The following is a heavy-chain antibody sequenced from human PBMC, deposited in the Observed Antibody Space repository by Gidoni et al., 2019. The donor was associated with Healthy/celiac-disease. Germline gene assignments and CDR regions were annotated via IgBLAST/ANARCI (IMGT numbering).Heavy chain of an antibody. Sequence: EVQLVASGGGLVQPGGSLRLSCAASGFSFSNYWMTWLRQAPGKGLEWVANIKQDGSDKNYVDSVKGRFTISRDNAKNSLYLQMNSLTAVDAAVYYCARDTVVDYWGQGTLVTVSS. V-gene: IGHV3-7*03. D-gene: IGHD4-17*01. J-gene: IGHJ4*02. CDR2: IKQDGSDK. CDR1: GFSFSNYW. CDR3: ARDTVVDY.